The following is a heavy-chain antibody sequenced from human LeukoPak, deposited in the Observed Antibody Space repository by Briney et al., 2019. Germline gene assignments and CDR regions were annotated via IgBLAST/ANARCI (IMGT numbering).Heavy chain of an antibody. CDR3: ATDIYQLPGAIDI. CDR2: IYTSGST. V-gene: IGHV4-4*07. D-gene: IGHD2-2*01. Sequence: PSETLSLTCTVSGGSISSYYWSWIRQPAGKGLEWIGRIYTSGSTNYNPSLESRVTMSVDTSKNQFSLKLSSVTAADTAVYYCATDIYQLPGAIDIWGQGTMVTVSS. CDR1: GGSISSYY. J-gene: IGHJ3*02.